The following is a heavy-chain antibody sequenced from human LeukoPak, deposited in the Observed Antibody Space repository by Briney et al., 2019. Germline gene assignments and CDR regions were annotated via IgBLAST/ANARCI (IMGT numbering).Heavy chain of an antibody. J-gene: IGHJ2*01. CDR1: GFTFTTKA. CDR3: AKDKGWYFDL. Sequence: GGSLGPSCEAPGFTFTTKAMGGVRKAPGKGLEWVSAISGSGGSTYYADSVKGRFTISRDNSKNTLYLQMNSLRAEDTAVYYCAKDKGWYFDLWGRGTLVTVSS. V-gene: IGHV3-23*01. CDR2: ISGSGGST.